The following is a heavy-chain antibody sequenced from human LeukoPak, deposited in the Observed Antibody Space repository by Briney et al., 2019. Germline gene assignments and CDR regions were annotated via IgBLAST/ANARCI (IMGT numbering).Heavy chain of an antibody. CDR3: ARDTRITIFGVVIPPFDY. V-gene: IGHV1-2*02. J-gene: IGHJ4*02. D-gene: IGHD3-3*01. CDR1: GYTFTGYY. CDR2: INPNSGGT. Sequence: ASVKVSCKASGYTFTGYYTRWVRQAPGQGLEWMGWINPNSGGTNYAQRFQGRVTMTRDTSISTAYMELSRLRSDDTAVYYCARDTRITIFGVVIPPFDYWGQGTLVTVSS.